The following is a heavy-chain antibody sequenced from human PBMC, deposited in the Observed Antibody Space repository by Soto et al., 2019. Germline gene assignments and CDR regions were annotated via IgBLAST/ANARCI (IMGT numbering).Heavy chain of an antibody. CDR2: IKKDGSEK. V-gene: IGHV3-7*05. CDR1: GFTFSTYW. J-gene: IGHJ3*02. CDR3: ARDRGDYDFWSGYSSAYDI. Sequence: GGSLRLSCAASGFTFSTYWMTWVRQAPGKGLEWVANIKKDGSEKYYVDSVKGRFTISRDNAKNSLYLQMNSLRAEDTAVYYCARDRGDYDFWSGYSSAYDIWGQGTMVTVSS. D-gene: IGHD3-3*01.